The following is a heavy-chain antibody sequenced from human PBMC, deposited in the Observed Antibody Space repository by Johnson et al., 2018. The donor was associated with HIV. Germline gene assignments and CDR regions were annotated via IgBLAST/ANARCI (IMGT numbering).Heavy chain of an antibody. D-gene: IGHD3-10*01. CDR3: TRGWGYAFDV. Sequence: VQLVESGGGVVRPGGSLRLSCAASGFTFDDYGMSWVRQAPGKGLECVSGINWNGGSTGYADSVKGRFTISRDNAKKSLFLQMNSLRAEDTAGYYCTRGWGYAFDVWGQGTMVTVSS. CDR2: INWNGGST. V-gene: IGHV3-20*04. J-gene: IGHJ3*01. CDR1: GFTFDDYG.